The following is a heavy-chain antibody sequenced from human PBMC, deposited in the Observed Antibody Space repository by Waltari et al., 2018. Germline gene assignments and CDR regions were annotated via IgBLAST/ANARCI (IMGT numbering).Heavy chain of an antibody. D-gene: IGHD6-19*01. J-gene: IGHJ4*02. CDR2: ISGRGGSA. V-gene: IGHV3-23*04. CDR3: AKILGGWYIIDY. CDR1: GFTFSSYA. Sequence: EVQLVESGGGLVQPGGSLRLACAASGFTFSSYAMSWVRQAPGKGLEWVSGISGRGGSAYYADSVKGRFAISGDNSKNTLYLQMNSLRAEDTAVYYCAKILGGWYIIDYWGQGTLVTVSS.